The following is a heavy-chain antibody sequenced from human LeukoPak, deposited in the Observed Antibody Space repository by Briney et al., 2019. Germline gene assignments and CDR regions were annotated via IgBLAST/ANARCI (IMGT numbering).Heavy chain of an antibody. J-gene: IGHJ6*02. CDR2: ISYDGSNK. V-gene: IGHV3-30*04. CDR3: ARDEALRYFGWLTRYYYYGMDV. CDR1: GFTFSSYA. Sequence: PGGSLRLSCAASGFTFSSYAMHWVRQAPGKGLEWVAVISYDGSNKYYADSVKGRFTISRDNTKNTLYLQMNSLRAEDTAVYYCARDEALRYFGWLTRYYYYGMDVWGQGTTVTVSS. D-gene: IGHD3-9*01.